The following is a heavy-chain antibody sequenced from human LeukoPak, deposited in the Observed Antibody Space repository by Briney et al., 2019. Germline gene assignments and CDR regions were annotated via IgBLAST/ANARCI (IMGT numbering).Heavy chain of an antibody. CDR1: GGSLRGYY. CDR3: ARVSSGWKSNWFDP. D-gene: IGHD6-19*01. V-gene: IGHV4-34*01. CDR2: INHSGTT. Sequence: SETLSLTCTVYGGSLRGYYWSWIRQPPGKGLEWIGEINHSGTTNYNPSLKSRVTISEDTSKNQFSLKLSSVTAADTAVYYCARVSSGWKSNWFDPWGQGTLVIVSS. J-gene: IGHJ5*02.